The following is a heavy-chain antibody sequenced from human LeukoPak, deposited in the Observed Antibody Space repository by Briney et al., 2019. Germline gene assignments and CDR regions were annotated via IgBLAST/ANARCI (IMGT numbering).Heavy chain of an antibody. J-gene: IGHJ4*02. D-gene: IGHD2-2*01. CDR2: IYTSGST. V-gene: IGHV4-61*02. CDR3: ACIVVVPAANPLVDY. Sequence: SETLSLTCTVSGGSISSGSYYWSWIRQPAGKGLEWIGRIYTSGSTNYNPSPKSRVTISVDTSKNQFSLKLSSVTAADTAVYYCACIVVVPAANPLVDYWGQGTLVTVFS. CDR1: GGSISSGSYY.